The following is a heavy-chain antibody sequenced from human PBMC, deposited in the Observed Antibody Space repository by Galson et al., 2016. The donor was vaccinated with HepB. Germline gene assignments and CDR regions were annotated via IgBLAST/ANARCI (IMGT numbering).Heavy chain of an antibody. CDR3: GRVLRGPVATFADY. CDR2: IWNDGRNK. CDR1: GFIFSNHG. Sequence: SLRLSCAASGFIFSNHGMHWLRQAPGKGLQWVAVIWNDGRNKYYEDSVKGRFTVSRDNSKNMLFLEMNSLRVEDTAVYYCGRVLRGPVATFADYWGQGTLVTVSS. V-gene: IGHV3-33*01. D-gene: IGHD5-12*01. J-gene: IGHJ4*02.